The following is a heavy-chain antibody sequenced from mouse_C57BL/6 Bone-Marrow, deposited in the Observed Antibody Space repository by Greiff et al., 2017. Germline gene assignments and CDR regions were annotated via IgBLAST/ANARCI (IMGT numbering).Heavy chain of an antibody. CDR3: ARLDY. CDR1: GFTFSSYG. V-gene: IGHV5-6*01. Sequence: EVKLQESGGDLVKPGGSLKLSCAASGFTFSSYGMSWVRQTPDKRLEWVATLSSGGSYPYYPDSVKGRFTISRDNAKNTLYLQMSRLKSEDTAMYYCARLDYWGQGTTLTVSS. J-gene: IGHJ2*01. CDR2: LSSGGSYP.